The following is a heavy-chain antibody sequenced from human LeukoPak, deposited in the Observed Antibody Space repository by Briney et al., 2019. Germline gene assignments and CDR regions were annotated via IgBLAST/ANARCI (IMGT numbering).Heavy chain of an antibody. D-gene: IGHD3-10*01. Sequence: SETLSLTCAVYGGSFSGYYLGWIRQPPGKGLEWIGNIYYTGSTYYNASLQSRVTISIDTSKNQFSLKLSSVTAADTAVYYCARRRRFGVRPRWFDPWGQGTLVTVSS. J-gene: IGHJ5*02. CDR3: ARRRRFGVRPRWFDP. CDR1: GGSFSGYY. V-gene: IGHV4-34*01. CDR2: IYYTGST.